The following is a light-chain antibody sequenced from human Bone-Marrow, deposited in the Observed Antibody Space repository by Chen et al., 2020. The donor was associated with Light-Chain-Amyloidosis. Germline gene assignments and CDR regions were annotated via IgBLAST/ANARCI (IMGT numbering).Light chain of an antibody. J-gene: IGLJ2*01. CDR2: RDT. Sequence: SYELTQPPSVSGSPGQTARMTCSGDDLPTKYAYWYQQKPGQAPVLVIHRDTERPSGISERFSGSSSGTTAPLTISGVQAEDKADYHCQSADSSGTYEVIFGGGTKLTVL. CDR3: QSADSSGTYEVI. V-gene: IGLV3-25*03. CDR1: DLPTKY.